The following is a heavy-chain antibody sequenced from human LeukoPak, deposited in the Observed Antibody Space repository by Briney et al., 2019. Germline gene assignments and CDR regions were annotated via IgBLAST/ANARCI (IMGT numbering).Heavy chain of an antibody. D-gene: IGHD6-19*01. V-gene: IGHV4-61*08. CDR2: IYYSGST. J-gene: IGHJ4*02. CDR1: GGSISSGGYY. CDR3: ARTPAVAGKKEY. Sequence: SQTLSLTCTVSGGSISSGGYYWSWIRQPPGKGLEWIGYIYYSGSTNYNPSLKSRVTISVDTSKNQFSLKLSSVTAADTAVYYCARTPAVAGKKEYWGQGTLVTVSS.